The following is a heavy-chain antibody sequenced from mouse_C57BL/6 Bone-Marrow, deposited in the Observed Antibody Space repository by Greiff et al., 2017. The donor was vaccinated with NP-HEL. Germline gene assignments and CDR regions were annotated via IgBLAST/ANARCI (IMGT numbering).Heavy chain of an antibody. J-gene: IGHJ3*01. D-gene: IGHD2-1*01. CDR3: ARQGNGAWFAY. V-gene: IGHV5-15*01. CDR1: GFTFSDYG. Sequence: EVQLVESGGGLVQPGGSLKLSCAASGFTFSDYGMAWVRQAPRKGPEWVAFISNLAYSIYYADSLKGRFTISRANAKNTRYLEMSSLRSEDTAMYYCARQGNGAWFAYWGQGTLVTVSA. CDR2: ISNLAYSI.